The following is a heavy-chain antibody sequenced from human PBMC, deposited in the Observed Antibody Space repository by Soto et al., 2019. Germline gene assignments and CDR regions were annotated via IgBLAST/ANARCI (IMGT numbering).Heavy chain of an antibody. CDR3: TRVATYYDILTGYYPYYFDY. V-gene: IGHV3-49*03. Sequence: PGGSLRLSCTASGFTFGDYAMSWFRQAPGKGLEWVGFIRSKAYGGTTEYAASVKGRFTISRDDSKSIAYLQMNSLKTEDTAVYYCTRVATYYDILTGYYPYYFDYWGQGTLVTVSS. J-gene: IGHJ4*02. D-gene: IGHD3-9*01. CDR2: IRSKAYGGTT. CDR1: GFTFGDYA.